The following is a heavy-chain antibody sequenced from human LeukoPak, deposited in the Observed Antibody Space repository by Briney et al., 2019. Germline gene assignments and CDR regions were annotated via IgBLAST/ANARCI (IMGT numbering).Heavy chain of an antibody. Sequence: SETLFLTCTVSGGSISSYYCSWIRQPPGQGLEWIGYIYYSGSTNYNPSLKSRVTISVDTSKNQFPLKLSSVTAADTAVYYCARAGPARPSYSSGWGGYYYYYGMDVWGQGTTVTVSS. CDR2: IYYSGST. J-gene: IGHJ6*02. CDR3: ARAGPARPSYSSGWGGYYYYYGMDV. V-gene: IGHV4-59*01. D-gene: IGHD6-19*01. CDR1: GGSISSYY.